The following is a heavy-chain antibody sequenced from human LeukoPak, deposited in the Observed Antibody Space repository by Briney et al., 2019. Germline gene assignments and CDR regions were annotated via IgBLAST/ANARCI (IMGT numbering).Heavy chain of an antibody. Sequence: SETLSLTCAVSGYSISSGYYWGWIRQPPGKGLEWIGSIYHSGSTYYNPSLKSRVTISVDTSKNQFSLKLSSVTAAATAVYYCARDQRREYSSGWYNWYFDLWGRGTLVTVSS. J-gene: IGHJ2*01. D-gene: IGHD6-19*01. CDR3: ARDQRREYSSGWYNWYFDL. V-gene: IGHV4-38-2*02. CDR1: GYSISSGYY. CDR2: IYHSGST.